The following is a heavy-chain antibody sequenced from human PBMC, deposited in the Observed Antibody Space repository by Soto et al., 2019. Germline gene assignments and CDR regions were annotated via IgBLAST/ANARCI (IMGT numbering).Heavy chain of an antibody. Sequence: ASVKVSCKASGYTFTSYGISWVRQAPGQGLEWMGWISAYNGNTNYAQKLQGRVTMTTDTSTSTAYMELRSLRSDDTAVYYCARDEVFYCSGGSCYSNWFDPWGQGTLVTVSS. D-gene: IGHD2-15*01. CDR2: ISAYNGNT. V-gene: IGHV1-18*01. CDR3: ARDEVFYCSGGSCYSNWFDP. J-gene: IGHJ5*02. CDR1: GYTFTSYG.